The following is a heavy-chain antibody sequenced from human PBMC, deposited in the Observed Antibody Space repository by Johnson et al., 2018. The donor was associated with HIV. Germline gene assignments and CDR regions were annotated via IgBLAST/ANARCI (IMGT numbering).Heavy chain of an antibody. J-gene: IGHJ3*01. Sequence: EVQLVESGGGLVQPGGSLRLSCAASGFTFINAWMSWVRQALGQGLACLANIKQDGSEKYYVDSVKGRFTISRDNANNSLYLQINSLRAEATAVYYCSRERVWYYDSSGDVAFDVWGQETMVTVSS. V-gene: IGHV3-7*03. D-gene: IGHD3-22*01. CDR3: SRERVWYYDSSGDVAFDV. CDR1: GFTFINAW. CDR2: IKQDGSEK.